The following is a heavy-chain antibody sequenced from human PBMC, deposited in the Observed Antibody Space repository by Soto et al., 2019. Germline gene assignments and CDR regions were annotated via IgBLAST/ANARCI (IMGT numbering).Heavy chain of an antibody. V-gene: IGHV3-74*01. CDR3: ARDGVARGLDFDY. Sequence: EVQLVESGGDLVQPGGSLRLSCAASGFTFSSYWMHWVRQAPGKGLVWVARVNSDGSSTAYADSVKGRFTISRDNAKNTLYLQMNSLRAEDTVVYYCARDGVARGLDFDYWGQGNLVTVSS. CDR1: GFTFSSYW. D-gene: IGHD3-16*01. CDR2: VNSDGSST. J-gene: IGHJ4*02.